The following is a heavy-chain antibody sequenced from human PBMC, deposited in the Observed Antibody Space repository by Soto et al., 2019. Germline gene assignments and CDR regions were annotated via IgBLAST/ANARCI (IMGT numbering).Heavy chain of an antibody. CDR3: ARGQRFSDWFDP. V-gene: IGHV4-4*07. CDR1: GGSISCYY. J-gene: IGHJ5*02. CDR2: VYSSGGT. D-gene: IGHD3-3*01. Sequence: TLSLPCSVSGGSISCYYWTWVRQPAGNGLEWIGRVYSSGGTHYNSSLKSRVTISLDTSKNQFSLRLISVTAADTAVYYCARGQRFSDWFDPWGQGTLVTVSS.